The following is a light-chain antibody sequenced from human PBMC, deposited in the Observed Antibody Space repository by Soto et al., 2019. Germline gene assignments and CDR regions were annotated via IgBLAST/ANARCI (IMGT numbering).Light chain of an antibody. CDR2: DAS. Sequence: DIQMTQSPPSLSASVGDRLTITCQSSQDINTYLNWYQQKPGKAPKLLIYDASKLETGVPSRFSGSGSGTDFTFTISSLQPEDIATYFCQQCDTVPYTFGQGTKLDIK. V-gene: IGKV1-33*01. J-gene: IGKJ2*01. CDR1: QDINTY. CDR3: QQCDTVPYT.